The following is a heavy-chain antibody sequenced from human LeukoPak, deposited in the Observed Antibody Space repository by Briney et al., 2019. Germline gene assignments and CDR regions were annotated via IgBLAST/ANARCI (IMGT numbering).Heavy chain of an antibody. CDR2: VHLDGRT. CDR1: GGSVTTTNW. Sequence: SETLSLTCGVSGGSVTTTNWWTWIRQPPGKGLEWIGEVHLDGRTNFNPSLKSRLTMSVDLSENHVSLKLTSVTAADTAVYYCAREGGFYRPLDYSGQGTLVTVSS. D-gene: IGHD6-25*01. J-gene: IGHJ4*02. V-gene: IGHV4-4*02. CDR3: AREGGFYRPLDY.